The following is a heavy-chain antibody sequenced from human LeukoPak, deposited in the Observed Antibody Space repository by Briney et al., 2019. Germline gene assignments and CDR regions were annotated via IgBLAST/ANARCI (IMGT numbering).Heavy chain of an antibody. V-gene: IGHV1-18*01. CDR1: GYTFTNYG. CDR2: ISAYNGNT. Sequence: GASVKVSCKASGYTFTNYGISWVRQAPGQGLEWMGWISAYNGNTNYAQKFQGRVTMTRDTSTSTVYMELSSLRSEDTAVYYCARDYGGNSGSGGYWGQGTLVTVSS. D-gene: IGHD4-23*01. J-gene: IGHJ4*02. CDR3: ARDYGGNSGSGGY.